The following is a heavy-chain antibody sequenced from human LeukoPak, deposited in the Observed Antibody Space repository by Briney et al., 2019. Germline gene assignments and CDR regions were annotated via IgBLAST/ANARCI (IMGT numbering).Heavy chain of an antibody. J-gene: IGHJ4*02. V-gene: IGHV3-9*01. CDR3: AKVTVVAAHYYFDY. Sequence: GGSLRLSCAASGFTFDDYAMHWVRQAPGKGLEWVSGISWNSGSIGYADSVKGRFTISRDNAKNSLYLQMNSLRAEDTAVYYCAKVTVVAAHYYFDYWGQGTLVTVSS. CDR2: ISWNSGSI. D-gene: IGHD6-6*01. CDR1: GFTFDDYA.